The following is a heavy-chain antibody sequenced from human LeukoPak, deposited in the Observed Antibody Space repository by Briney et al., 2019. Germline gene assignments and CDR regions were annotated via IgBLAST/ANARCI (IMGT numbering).Heavy chain of an antibody. D-gene: IGHD3-22*01. CDR2: ISSSSIYI. Sequence: GGSLRLSCAASGFTFSSYSMNWVRQAPGKGLEWVSFISSSSIYIYYADSVKGRFTISRDNAKNSLYLQMNSLRAEDTAVYYCAKNYYGSSGYWLFDYWGQGTLVTVSS. CDR3: AKNYYGSSGYWLFDY. V-gene: IGHV3-21*01. J-gene: IGHJ4*02. CDR1: GFTFSSYS.